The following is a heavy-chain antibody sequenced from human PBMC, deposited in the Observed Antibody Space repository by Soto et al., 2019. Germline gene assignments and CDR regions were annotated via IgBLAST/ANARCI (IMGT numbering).Heavy chain of an antibody. CDR2: IYHTGST. J-gene: IGHJ4*02. D-gene: IGHD5-18*01. Sequence: QVQLQESGPGLVRPSETLSLTCSVSGGAITNYYWNWIRQTPGKGLEWIGYIYHTGSTSKNPSLKSRVTLSLDTSNNQLTLNLTSVTAADTAIYYCARSVNRGYSYGYGHWGQGTLVTVST. V-gene: IGHV4-59*01. CDR1: GGAITNYY. CDR3: ARSVNRGYSYGYGH.